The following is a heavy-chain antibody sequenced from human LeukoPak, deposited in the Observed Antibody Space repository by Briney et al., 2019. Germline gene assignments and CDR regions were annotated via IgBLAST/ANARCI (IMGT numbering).Heavy chain of an antibody. CDR1: GFSFSNAW. CDR2: IKSKTDGGTT. Sequence: GGSLRLSCAASGFSFSNAWMSWVRQAPGKGLEWVGRIKSKTDGGTTDYAAPVKGGFSTSRDDSKNTLDLQMNSLKTEDTAVYYCTTLGDYDSSNYWGQGTLVTVSS. D-gene: IGHD3-22*01. CDR3: TTLGDYDSSNY. J-gene: IGHJ4*02. V-gene: IGHV3-15*01.